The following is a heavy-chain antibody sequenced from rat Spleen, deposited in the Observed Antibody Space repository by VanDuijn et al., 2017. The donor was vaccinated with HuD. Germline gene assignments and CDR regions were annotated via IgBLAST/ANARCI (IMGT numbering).Heavy chain of an antibody. CDR1: GFSLTSNG. CDR2: ISSGGST. J-gene: IGHJ2*01. CDR3: ARGGFYGYD. V-gene: IGHV2S12*01. Sequence: QVQLKESGPGLVQPSQTLSLTCTVSGFSLTSNGVSWVRQPPGKGLEWIAAISSGGSTYYNPSLKSRLSISRDTSKSQVFLKMSSLQTEDTATYYCARGGFYGYDWGQGVMVTVSS. D-gene: IGHD1-7*01.